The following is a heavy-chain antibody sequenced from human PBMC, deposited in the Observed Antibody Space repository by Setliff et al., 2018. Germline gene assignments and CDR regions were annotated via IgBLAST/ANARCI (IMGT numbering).Heavy chain of an antibody. CDR3: ARIAYFDFWRGFGVGAFDL. CDR2: IYYSGST. J-gene: IGHJ3*01. V-gene: IGHV4-39*01. Sequence: SETLSLTCTVSGGSISSSSYYWGWIRQPPGKGLEWIGSIYYSGSTYSNPSFKSRVTMSVDKSKNQFSLKLASVTAADRAVYYCARIAYFDFWRGFGVGAFDLWGHGSVVTVSS. CDR1: GGSISSSSYY. D-gene: IGHD3-3*01.